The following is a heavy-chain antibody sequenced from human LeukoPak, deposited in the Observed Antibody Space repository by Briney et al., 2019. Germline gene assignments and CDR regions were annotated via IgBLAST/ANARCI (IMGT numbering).Heavy chain of an antibody. J-gene: IGHJ4*02. Sequence: ASVNVSCKASGYTFTKYAMHWVRQAPGQRLEWMGWINAGNGNTKYSQKFQGRVIITRDTSASTAYMELSSLRSEDTAMYYCARVEILWFGESFDYWGQGTLVTVSS. CDR2: INAGNGNT. CDR1: GYTFTKYA. CDR3: ARVEILWFGESFDY. D-gene: IGHD3-10*01. V-gene: IGHV1-3*01.